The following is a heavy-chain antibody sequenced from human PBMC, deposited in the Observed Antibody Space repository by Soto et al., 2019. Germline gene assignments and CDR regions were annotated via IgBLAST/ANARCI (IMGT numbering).Heavy chain of an antibody. Sequence: GGSLRLSWAASGFTFNNYAMTWVRQAPGKGLEWVSVISGSGGSTHYADSVQGRFSISRDNSKNTVYLQMNSLGVEDTALYYCAKVIVVIAAAGDYFDSWGQGTLVTVSS. J-gene: IGHJ4*02. CDR3: AKVIVVIAAAGDYFDS. CDR2: ISGSGGST. D-gene: IGHD2-15*01. CDR1: GFTFNNYA. V-gene: IGHV3-23*01.